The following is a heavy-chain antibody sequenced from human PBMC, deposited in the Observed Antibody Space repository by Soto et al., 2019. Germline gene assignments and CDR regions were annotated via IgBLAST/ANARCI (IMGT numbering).Heavy chain of an antibody. CDR1: GHTLTEFS. CDR3: ARDAAYYYDSSGYWVY. J-gene: IGHJ4*02. CDR2: FDPEGGEA. V-gene: IGHV1-24*01. D-gene: IGHD3-22*01. Sequence: ASVKVSCKISGHTLTEFSIHWVRQAPGKGLEWMGGFDPEGGEAIYAQKWHGRVTVTEDTVTDTAYMELRSLRSDDTAVYYCARDAAYYYDSSGYWVYWGQGTLVTVSS.